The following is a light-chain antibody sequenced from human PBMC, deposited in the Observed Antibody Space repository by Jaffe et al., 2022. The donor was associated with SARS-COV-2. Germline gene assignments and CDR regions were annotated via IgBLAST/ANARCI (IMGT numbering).Light chain of an antibody. CDR2: EVS. V-gene: IGLV2-14*01. CDR1: SSDVGGSKY. CDR3: SSYASRGTRLV. J-gene: IGLJ2*01. Sequence: QSALTQPASVSGSPGQSITISCTGTSSDVGGSKYVSWYQQHPGKAPKLIIYEVSDRPSGVPDRFSGSKSGNTASLTISGLQAEDEAEYYCSSYASRGTRLVFGGGTKLTVL.